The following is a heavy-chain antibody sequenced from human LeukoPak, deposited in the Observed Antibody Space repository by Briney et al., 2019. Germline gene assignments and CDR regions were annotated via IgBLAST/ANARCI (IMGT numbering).Heavy chain of an antibody. CDR2: INHSGST. D-gene: IGHD3-10*01. Sequence: SETLSLTCAVYGGSFSGYYWSWIRQPPGKGLEWIGEINHSGSTNYNPSLKSRVTISVDTSKNQFSLKLSSVTAADTAVYYCAGQRLGYSYYYGSGSFRYWGQGTLVTVSS. J-gene: IGHJ4*02. CDR1: GGSFSGYY. V-gene: IGHV4-34*01. CDR3: AGQRLGYSYYYGSGSFRY.